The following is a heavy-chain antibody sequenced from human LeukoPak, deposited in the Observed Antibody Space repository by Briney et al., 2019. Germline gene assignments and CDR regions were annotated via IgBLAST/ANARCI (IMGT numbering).Heavy chain of an antibody. CDR1: GYTFGDYG. CDR3: ARAGYSSSWLLY. V-gene: IGHV3-11*04. D-gene: IGHD6-13*01. J-gene: IGHJ4*02. CDR2: ISSGGRTI. Sequence: GGSLRLSCAASGYTFGDYGMSWVRQAPGKGLEWVSAISSGGRTIYYADSVKGRFTISRDNAKNSLYLQMNSLKAEDTAIYYCARAGYSSSWLLYWGQGTLVTVSS.